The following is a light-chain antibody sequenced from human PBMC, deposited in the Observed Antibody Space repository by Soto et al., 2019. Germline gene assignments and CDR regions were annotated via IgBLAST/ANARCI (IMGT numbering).Light chain of an antibody. V-gene: IGKV3D-15*01. CDR3: QQYDNWPLT. Sequence: EIVMTQPPATLSVSPGGRATLSCRASQSISDTLAWYQQKPGQAPRLLIYGASSRATGIPDRFSGSGSGTEFTLTISSLQSEDFAVYYCQQYDNWPLTFGGGTKVDIK. CDR2: GAS. J-gene: IGKJ4*01. CDR1: QSISDT.